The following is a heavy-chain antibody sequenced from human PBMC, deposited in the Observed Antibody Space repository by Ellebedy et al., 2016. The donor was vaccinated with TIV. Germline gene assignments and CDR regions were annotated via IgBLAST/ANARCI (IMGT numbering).Heavy chain of an antibody. V-gene: IGHV4-34*01. CDR3: ARGPYSSGWYAYYYYGMDV. J-gene: IGHJ6*02. CDR2: INHSGST. Sequence: SETLSLXXAVYGGSFSGYYWSWIRQPPGKGLEWIGEINHSGSTNYNPSLKSRVTISVDTSKNQFSLKLSSVTAADTAVYYCARGPYSSGWYAYYYYGMDVWGQGTTVTVSS. CDR1: GGSFSGYY. D-gene: IGHD6-19*01.